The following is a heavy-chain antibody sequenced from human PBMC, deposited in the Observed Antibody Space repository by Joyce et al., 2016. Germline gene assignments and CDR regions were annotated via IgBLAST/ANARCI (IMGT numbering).Heavy chain of an antibody. V-gene: IGHV1-69*01. Sequence: QVQLVQSGAEVKKPGSSVKVSCKASGGTFSSHAISWVRQAPGHGLEWRGGIIPVVGTANYAQKFQGRVTITADESTSTAYMELSSLRSEDTAVYYCASRPPHMTTIKSQFDYWGQGTLVTVSS. J-gene: IGHJ4*02. CDR1: GGTFSSHA. CDR3: ASRPPHMTTIKSQFDY. CDR2: IIPVVGTA. D-gene: IGHD4-11*01.